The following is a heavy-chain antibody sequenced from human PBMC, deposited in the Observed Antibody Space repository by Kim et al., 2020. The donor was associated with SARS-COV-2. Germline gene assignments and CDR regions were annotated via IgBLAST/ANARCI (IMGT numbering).Heavy chain of an antibody. CDR3: AREQGPWGDILTGYYTHSYWYFDL. Sequence: GGSLRLSCAASGFTVSSNYMSWVRQAPGKGLEWVSVIYSGGSTYYADSVKGRFTISRDNSKNTLYLQMNSLRAEDTAVYYCAREQGPWGDILTGYYTHSYWYFDLWGRGTLVTVSS. J-gene: IGHJ2*01. D-gene: IGHD3-9*01. V-gene: IGHV3-53*01. CDR1: GFTVSSNY. CDR2: IYSGGST.